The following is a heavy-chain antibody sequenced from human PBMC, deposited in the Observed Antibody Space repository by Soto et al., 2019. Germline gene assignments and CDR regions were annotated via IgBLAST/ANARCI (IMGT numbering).Heavy chain of an antibody. CDR1: GYTFTSYD. Sequence: GASVKVSCKASGYTFTSYDINWVRQATGQGLEWMGWMNPNSGNTGYAQKFQGRVTMTRNTSISTAYMELSSLRSEDTAVYYCARARDYYFWSGYPQDYYIDVRGKGTTVTGSS. CDR2: MNPNSGNT. D-gene: IGHD3-3*01. CDR3: ARARDYYFWSGYPQDYYIDV. V-gene: IGHV1-8*01. J-gene: IGHJ6*03.